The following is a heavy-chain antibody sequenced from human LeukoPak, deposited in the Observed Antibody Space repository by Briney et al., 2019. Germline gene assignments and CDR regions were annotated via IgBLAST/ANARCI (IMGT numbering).Heavy chain of an antibody. CDR3: ARDRCSITSCYYDY. D-gene: IGHD2-2*01. Sequence: PGGSLRLSCAASGFIFSSYAMHWVRQAPGKGLEWVAVILYDGSNKYYADSVKGRFTISRDNSKNTLDLQMNSLRAEDTAVYYCARDRCSITSCYYDYWGQGTLVTVSS. CDR2: ILYDGSNK. CDR1: GFIFSSYA. V-gene: IGHV3-30-3*01. J-gene: IGHJ4*02.